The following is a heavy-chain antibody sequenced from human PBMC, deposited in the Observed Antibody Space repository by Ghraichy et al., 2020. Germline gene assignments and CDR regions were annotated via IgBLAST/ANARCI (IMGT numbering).Heavy chain of an antibody. CDR2: IYPGDSDT. D-gene: IGHD1-1*01. J-gene: IGHJ3*02. V-gene: IGHV5-51*01. CDR3: ARQRGPTATTCAFNM. CDR1: GYSFTSYW. Sequence: GESLNIPCLASGYSFTSYWIAWVRQKPGKGLEWMGVIYPGDSDTTYSPSFQGQVTISVDRSISTAYLHWSSLNASDSAIYYCARQRGPTATTCAFNMWGQGTMVTVSS.